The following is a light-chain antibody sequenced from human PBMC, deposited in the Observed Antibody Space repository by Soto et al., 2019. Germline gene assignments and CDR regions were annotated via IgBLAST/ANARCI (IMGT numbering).Light chain of an antibody. CDR3: QQYGSSPYT. V-gene: IGKV3-20*01. CDR1: QSVTSSY. J-gene: IGKJ2*01. CDR2: DAS. Sequence: EIVLTQSPGTLSLSPGERATLSCRASQSVTSSYLAWYQQKPGQAPRLLIYDASSRATGIPDRFSGSGSGTDFTLTISRLEPEDFALYYCQQYGSSPYTFGPGTKLEIK.